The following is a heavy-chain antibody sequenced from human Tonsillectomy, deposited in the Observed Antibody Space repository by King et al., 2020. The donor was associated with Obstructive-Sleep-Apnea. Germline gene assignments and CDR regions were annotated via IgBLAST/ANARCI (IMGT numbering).Heavy chain of an antibody. V-gene: IGHV4-34*01. CDR1: GGSFSGDY. CDR3: ASLAAGDNVYYGMDV. Sequence: VQLQQWGAGLLKPSETLSLTCAVYGGSFSGDYWGWIRQPPGKGLEWIGEINHSGSTIYNPSLKSRVTISVDTSKNQFSLKLNSVTAADTAVYYCASLAAGDNVYYGMDVWGQGTTVTVSS. CDR2: INHSGST. D-gene: IGHD6-13*01. J-gene: IGHJ6*02.